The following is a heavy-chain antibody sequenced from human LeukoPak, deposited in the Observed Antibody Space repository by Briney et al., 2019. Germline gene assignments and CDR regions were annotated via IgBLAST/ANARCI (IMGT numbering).Heavy chain of an antibody. CDR2: IYPGDSDT. V-gene: IGHV5-51*01. Sequence: GESLKISGKGSGYSFSTYWIGWVRQMPGKGLEWMGVIYPGDSDTRYSPSFQGQVTISADKSISTAYLQWSSLKASDTAMYYCVRPLNGGNVYWGQGTLVTVSS. CDR1: GYSFSTYW. D-gene: IGHD4-23*01. J-gene: IGHJ4*02. CDR3: VRPLNGGNVY.